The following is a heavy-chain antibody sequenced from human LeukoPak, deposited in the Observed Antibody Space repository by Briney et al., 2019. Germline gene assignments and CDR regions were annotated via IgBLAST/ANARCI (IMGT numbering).Heavy chain of an antibody. Sequence: GGSLRLSCAASGFTFSSYAMSWVRQAPGEGLEWVSAISGSGGNTSYADSVKGRFTISRDNSNNTLYLQMNSLRAEDTAVYYCAKAPAGYSSGRDSPRLAEYFQHWGQGTLVTVSS. J-gene: IGHJ1*01. V-gene: IGHV3-23*01. CDR2: ISGSGGNT. D-gene: IGHD6-19*01. CDR3: AKAPAGYSSGRDSPRLAEYFQH. CDR1: GFTFSSYA.